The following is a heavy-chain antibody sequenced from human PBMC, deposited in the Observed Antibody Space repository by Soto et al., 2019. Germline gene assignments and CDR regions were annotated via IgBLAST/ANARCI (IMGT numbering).Heavy chain of an antibody. CDR1: GFTVSSNY. Sequence: PGASLRLSCAASGFTVSSNYLSWVRQAPGKGLEWVSVIYSGGSTHYADSVKGRFTISRDNSKNTLYLQMNSLRAEDTAVYYCARTPVTEGYFDYRGQGTLVTVSS. V-gene: IGHV3-53*01. J-gene: IGHJ4*02. D-gene: IGHD5-18*01. CDR2: IYSGGST. CDR3: ARTPVTEGYFDY.